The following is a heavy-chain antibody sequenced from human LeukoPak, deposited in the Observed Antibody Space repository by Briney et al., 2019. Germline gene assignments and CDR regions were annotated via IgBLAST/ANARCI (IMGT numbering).Heavy chain of an antibody. CDR1: GYTFTSYG. Sequence: ASVKVSCKASGYTFTSYGISWVRQAHGQGLEWMGWISAYNGNTNYAQKLQGRVTMTTDTSTSTAYMELRSLRSDDTAVYYCARVRPDDFWSGYYSGIDYWGQGTLVTVSS. CDR2: ISAYNGNT. D-gene: IGHD3-3*01. V-gene: IGHV1-18*01. J-gene: IGHJ4*02. CDR3: ARVRPDDFWSGYYSGIDY.